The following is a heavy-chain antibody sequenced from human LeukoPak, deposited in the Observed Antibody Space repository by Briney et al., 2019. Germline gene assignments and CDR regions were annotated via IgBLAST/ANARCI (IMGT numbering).Heavy chain of an antibody. CDR1: GFTFSSYG. J-gene: IGHJ4*02. D-gene: IGHD3-10*01. Sequence: GGSLRLSCAASGFTFSSYGMSWVRQAPGKGLEWVSGISGSGGSTYYADSVKGRFTISRDNSKNTLYLQMNSLRAEDTAVYYCARHLLWFGELSGGFDYWGQGTLVTVSS. CDR2: ISGSGGST. CDR3: ARHLLWFGELSGGFDY. V-gene: IGHV3-23*01.